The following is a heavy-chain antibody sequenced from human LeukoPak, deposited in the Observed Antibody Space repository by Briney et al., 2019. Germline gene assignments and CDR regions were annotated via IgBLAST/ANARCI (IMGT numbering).Heavy chain of an antibody. CDR2: INEDGTET. CDR1: GFTFTVYW. J-gene: IGHJ4*02. CDR3: VRERQHVVLRY. Sequence: PGGSLRLSCATSGFTFTVYWMTWVRQAPGKGLEWVANINEDGTETYYADSLKGRFTISRDNTKNSLHLQLHSVRDEDTAFFYCVRERQHVVLRYWGQGTLVSVSS. V-gene: IGHV3-7*01. D-gene: IGHD6-6*01.